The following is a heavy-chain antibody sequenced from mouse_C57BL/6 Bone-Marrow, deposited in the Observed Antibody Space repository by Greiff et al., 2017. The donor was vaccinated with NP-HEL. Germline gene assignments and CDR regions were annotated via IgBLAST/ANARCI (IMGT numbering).Heavy chain of an antibody. V-gene: IGHV3-8*01. CDR3: ARSPLWLRRNYYAMDY. CDR2: ISYSGST. Sequence: EVQLVESGPGLAKPSPTLTLTCSVTGYSITSDYWNWIRKFPGNKLEYMGYISYSGSTYYNPPLKSRISISRDTSKDQDYLQLNSVTTEDTATYYCARSPLWLRRNYYAMDYWGQGTSVTVSA. J-gene: IGHJ4*01. D-gene: IGHD2-2*01. CDR1: GYSITSDY.